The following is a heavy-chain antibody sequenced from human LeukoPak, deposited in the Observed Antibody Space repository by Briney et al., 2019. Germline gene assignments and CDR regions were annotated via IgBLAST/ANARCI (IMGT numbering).Heavy chain of an antibody. V-gene: IGHV4-34*01. CDR2: INHSGST. J-gene: IGHJ3*02. CDR1: GGSFSGYY. D-gene: IGHD3-10*01. CDR3: AIEYYYGSAIPGGAFDI. Sequence: SETLSLTCAVYGGSFSGYYWSWIRQPPGRGLEWIGEINHSGSTNYNPSLKSRVTISVDTSKNQFSLKLSSVTAADTAVYYCAIEYYYGSAIPGGAFDIWGQGTMVTVSS.